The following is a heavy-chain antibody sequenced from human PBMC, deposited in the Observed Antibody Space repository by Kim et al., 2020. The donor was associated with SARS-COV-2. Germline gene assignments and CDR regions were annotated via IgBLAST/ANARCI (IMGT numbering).Heavy chain of an antibody. V-gene: IGHV4-61*01. CDR2: IYKSGST. D-gene: IGHD3-10*01. CDR1: GGSVSSGSSY. J-gene: IGHJ6*02. Sequence: SETLSLTCTVSGGSVSSGSSYWSWIRQPPGKGLEWIGYIYKSGSTNYNPSLKSRVTISEDTSKNQFSLKLSSVTAADTAVYYCARGSSYMDVWGQGTTAT. CDR3: ARGSSYMDV.